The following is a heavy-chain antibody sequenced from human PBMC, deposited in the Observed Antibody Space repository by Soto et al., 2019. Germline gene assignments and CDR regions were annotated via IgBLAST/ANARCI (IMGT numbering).Heavy chain of an antibody. CDR3: ARGIASTSLVTFDV. CDR2: ISSTSSNI. J-gene: IGHJ3*01. V-gene: IGHV3-21*02. Sequence: EVLLVESGGGLVKPGGSLRLSCVASGFSFSTSIMHWVRQAPGKGLEWIATISSTSSNIYYAGSVKGRFSISRDNPKNSLLLQMNSLRADDMAVYYCARGIASTSLVTFDVGGQGTMVTVS. CDR1: GFSFSTSI. D-gene: IGHD1-1*01.